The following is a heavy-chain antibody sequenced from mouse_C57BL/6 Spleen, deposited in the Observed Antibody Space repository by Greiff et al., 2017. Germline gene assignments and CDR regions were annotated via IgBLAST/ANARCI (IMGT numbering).Heavy chain of an antibody. Sequence: VKLLESGAELVKPGASVKISCKASGYAFSSYWMNWVKQRPGKGLEWIGQIYPGDGDTNYNGKFKGKATLTADKSSSTAYMQLSSLTSEDSAVYFCARDDYDAGYYAMDYWGQGTSVTVSS. CDR1: GYAFSSYW. CDR2: IYPGDGDT. CDR3: ARDDYDAGYYAMDY. J-gene: IGHJ4*01. D-gene: IGHD2-4*01. V-gene: IGHV1-80*01.